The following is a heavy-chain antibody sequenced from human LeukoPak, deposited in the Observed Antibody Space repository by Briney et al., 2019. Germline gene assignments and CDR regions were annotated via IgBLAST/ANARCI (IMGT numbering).Heavy chain of an antibody. J-gene: IGHJ4*02. CDR1: GFTFSSNG. CDR2: IRYDGSNK. D-gene: IGHD3-16*01. Sequence: GGSLRLSCAASGFTFSSNGMHWVRQAPGKGLEWVAFIRYDGSNKYYADSVKGRFTISRDNSKNTLYLQMNSLRAEDTAVYYCAKDFNDYVLRTFDYWGQGTLVTVSS. V-gene: IGHV3-30*02. CDR3: AKDFNDYVLRTFDY.